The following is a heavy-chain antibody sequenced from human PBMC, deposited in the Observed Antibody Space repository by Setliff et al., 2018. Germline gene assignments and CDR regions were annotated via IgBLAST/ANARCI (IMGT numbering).Heavy chain of an antibody. D-gene: IGHD4-17*01. J-gene: IGHJ3*02. CDR3: ARLTTLTTWFELGAFDI. V-gene: IGHV4-39*01. CDR2: SEST. CDR1: GGSISSSSYY. Sequence: PSETLSLTCTVSGGSISSSSYYWGWIRQSPGKGLEWIGTSESTYNNPSFKSRLTISVDTSKNQFSLKLSSVTAAGTAVYYCARLTTLTTWFELGAFDIWGQGTMVTVSS.